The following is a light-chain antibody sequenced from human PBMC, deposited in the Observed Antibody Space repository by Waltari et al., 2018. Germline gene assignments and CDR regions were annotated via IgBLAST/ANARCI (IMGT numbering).Light chain of an antibody. CDR3: QKYSSAPLT. Sequence: VILTQSPATLSLSPGERATLSCRASQSVSTYLAWYQQKPGQAPRLLLYGASNRATGIPDRFSGSGSGTEFTLTISSLEPEDFAVYYCQKYSSAPLTFGGGTKVEIK. CDR2: GAS. V-gene: IGKV3-20*01. CDR1: QSVSTY. J-gene: IGKJ4*01.